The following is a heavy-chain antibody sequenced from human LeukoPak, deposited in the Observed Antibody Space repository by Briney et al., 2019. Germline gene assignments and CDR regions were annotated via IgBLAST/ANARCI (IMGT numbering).Heavy chain of an antibody. D-gene: IGHD3-10*01. Sequence: GGSLRLSCAASGFTVSSNYMSWIRQAPGKGLEWVSYISSSGSTIYYADSVKGRFTISRDNAKNSLYLQMNSLRAEDTAVYYCARGGNYGSGSYPEYYYYMDVWGKGTTVTVSS. CDR2: ISSSGSTI. CDR1: GFTVSSNY. V-gene: IGHV3-11*04. J-gene: IGHJ6*03. CDR3: ARGGNYGSGSYPEYYYYMDV.